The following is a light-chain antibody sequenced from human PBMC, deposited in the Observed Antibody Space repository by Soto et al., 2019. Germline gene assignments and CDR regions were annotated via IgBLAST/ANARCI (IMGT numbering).Light chain of an antibody. J-gene: IGLJ2*01. Sequence: QTVVTQEPSLTVSPGGTVTLTCGSSTGAVASSHYPYWFQQKPGQAPRTLIYDTNNKHSWTPARFSGSLLGGKAALTLSGAQHEDESDYYCLLSYSGALVFGGGTKVTVL. CDR1: TGAVASSHY. V-gene: IGLV7-46*01. CDR2: DTN. CDR3: LLSYSGALV.